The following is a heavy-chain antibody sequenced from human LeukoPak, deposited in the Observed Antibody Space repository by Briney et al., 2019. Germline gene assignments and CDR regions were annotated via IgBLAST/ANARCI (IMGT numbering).Heavy chain of an antibody. V-gene: IGHV3-23*01. J-gene: IGHJ5*02. CDR3: AKGSGINHYHWIDP. Sequence: GGSLRLSCAASGFTFSTYAMSWVRQSPGKGLEWVSAISGSDAGTYYADSVKGRFTISRDNSKNTLYLQMDSLRAEDTALYYCAKGSGINHYHWIDPRGQGTLVTVSS. CDR1: GFTFSTYA. D-gene: IGHD1-14*01. CDR2: ISGSDAGT.